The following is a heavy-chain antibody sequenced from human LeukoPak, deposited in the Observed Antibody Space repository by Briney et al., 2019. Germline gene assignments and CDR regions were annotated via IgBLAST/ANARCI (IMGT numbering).Heavy chain of an antibody. J-gene: IGHJ4*02. CDR3: ARTGNLLDY. Sequence: GGSLRLSCAASGFSFSSYLMHWVRQVPGKGLVWVSRINTDGSDITYADSVKGRFTISRDNAKNTLYLQMNSLRAEDTAVYHCARTGNLLDYWGQGTLVTVSS. V-gene: IGHV3-74*01. D-gene: IGHD1-7*01. CDR2: INTDGSDI. CDR1: GFSFSSYL.